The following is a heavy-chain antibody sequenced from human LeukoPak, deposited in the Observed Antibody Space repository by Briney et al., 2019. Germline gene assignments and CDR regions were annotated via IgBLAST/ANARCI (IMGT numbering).Heavy chain of an antibody. D-gene: IGHD3-10*01. V-gene: IGHV4-4*07. CDR2: IYNSGST. J-gene: IGHJ5*02. CDR1: GGSISSYY. Sequence: SETLSLTCTVSGGSISSYYWSWIRQPAGKGLEWIGRIYNSGSTNYNPSLKSRVTMSVDTSKNQFSLKLSSVTAADTAVYYCARHYYGSGRPYNWFDPWGQGTLVTVSS. CDR3: ARHYYGSGRPYNWFDP.